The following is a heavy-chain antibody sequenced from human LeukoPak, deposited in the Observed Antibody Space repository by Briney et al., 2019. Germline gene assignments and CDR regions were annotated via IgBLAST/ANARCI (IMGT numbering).Heavy chain of an antibody. V-gene: IGHV4-34*01. CDR2: INHSGST. CDR1: GGSFSGYY. Sequence: SETLSLTCAVYGGSFSGYYWSWIRQPPGKGLEWIGEINHSGSTNYNPSLKSRVTISVDTSKNQLSLKLSSVTAADTAVYYCARGTRLAVAGTEWFDPWGQGTLVTVSS. CDR3: ARGTRLAVAGTEWFDP. D-gene: IGHD6-19*01. J-gene: IGHJ5*02.